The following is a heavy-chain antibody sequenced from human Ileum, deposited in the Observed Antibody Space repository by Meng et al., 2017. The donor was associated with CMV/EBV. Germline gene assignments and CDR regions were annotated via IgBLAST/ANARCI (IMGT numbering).Heavy chain of an antibody. CDR2: IREDSSEK. Sequence: GESLKISCAASGFSFRSYWMHWVRQAPGKGLEWVASIREDSSEKHYVDSVKGRFTISRDNAETSLHLQMNSLRAEDTPGYYCASECSRTGCHWRHAVDLWGQGTMVTVSS. CDR3: ASECSRTGCHWRHAVDL. V-gene: IGHV3-7*01. D-gene: IGHD2-2*01. J-gene: IGHJ3*01. CDR1: GFSFRSYW.